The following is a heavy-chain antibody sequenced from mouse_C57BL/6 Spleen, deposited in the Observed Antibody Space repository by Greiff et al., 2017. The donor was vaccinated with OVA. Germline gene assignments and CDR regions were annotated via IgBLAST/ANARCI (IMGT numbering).Heavy chain of an antibody. CDR3: ARDRDYSKGAMDY. V-gene: IGHV5-4*01. CDR2: ISDGGSYT. J-gene: IGHJ4*01. CDR1: GFTFSSYA. Sequence: DVQLQESGGGLVKPGGSLKLSCAASGFTFSSYAMSWVRQTPEKRLEWVATISDGGSYTYYPDNVKGRFTISRDNAKNNLYLQMSHLKSEDTAMYYCARDRDYSKGAMDYWGQGTSVTVSS. D-gene: IGHD2-5*01.